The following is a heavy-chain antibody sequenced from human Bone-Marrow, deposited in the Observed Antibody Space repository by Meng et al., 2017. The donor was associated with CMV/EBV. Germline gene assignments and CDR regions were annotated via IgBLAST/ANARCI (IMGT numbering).Heavy chain of an antibody. CDR3: ARPAETYYDFWSGYPLDY. D-gene: IGHD3-3*01. J-gene: IGHJ4*02. CDR2: INPITGIT. Sequence: SVKVSCKASGGTFSSYTISWVRQAPGQGLEWMGGINPITGITNYAKKFQGRVTLTADKSTRTAYMDVSSLRPEDTAVYYCARPAETYYDFWSGYPLDYWGQGTLVTVSS. V-gene: IGHV1-69*10. CDR1: GGTFSSYT.